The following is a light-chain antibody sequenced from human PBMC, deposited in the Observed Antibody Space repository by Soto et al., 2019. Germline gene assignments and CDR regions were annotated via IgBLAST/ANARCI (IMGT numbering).Light chain of an antibody. J-gene: IGKJ1*01. CDR3: QQYDNWPRT. V-gene: IGKV3-15*01. CDR1: QSVSNN. Sequence: LVMTQSPGTLYLSPGERATLSCRASQSVSNNLAWFQQKPGQVPRLLIFDASTRATGVPARFSGSGSGTDFTLTISGLQAEDFATYFCQQYDNWPRTFGQGTKVAIK. CDR2: DAS.